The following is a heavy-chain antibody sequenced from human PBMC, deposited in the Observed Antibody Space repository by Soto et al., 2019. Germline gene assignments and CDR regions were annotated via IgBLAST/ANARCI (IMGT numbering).Heavy chain of an antibody. CDR2: IIPIFGTA. CDR3: ARVHKGYHGSGSYLMALDP. CDR1: GGTFSSYA. Sequence: ASVKVSCKASGGTFSSYAISWVRQAPGQGLEWMGGIIPIFGTANYAQKFQGRVTITADGSTSTAYMELSSLRSEDTAVYYCARVHKGYHGSGSYLMALDPWGQGTLVTVSS. D-gene: IGHD3-10*01. V-gene: IGHV1-69*13. J-gene: IGHJ5*02.